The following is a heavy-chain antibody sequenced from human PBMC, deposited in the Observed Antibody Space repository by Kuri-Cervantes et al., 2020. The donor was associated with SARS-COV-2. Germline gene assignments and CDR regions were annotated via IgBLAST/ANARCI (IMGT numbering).Heavy chain of an antibody. Sequence: GSLRLSCTVSGGSISSYYWSWIRQPAGKGLEWIGRIYTSGSTNYNPSLKSRVTMSVDTSKNQFSLKLSSVTAADTAVYYCARRAKHWYFDLWGRGTLVTVSS. J-gene: IGHJ2*01. V-gene: IGHV4-4*07. CDR1: GGSISSYY. CDR2: IYTSGST. D-gene: IGHD4/OR15-4a*01. CDR3: ARRAKHWYFDL.